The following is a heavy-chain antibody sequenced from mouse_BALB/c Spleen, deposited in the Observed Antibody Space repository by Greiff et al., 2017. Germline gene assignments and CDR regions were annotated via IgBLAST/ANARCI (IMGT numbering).Heavy chain of an antibody. V-gene: IGHV3-6*02. CDR1: GYSITSGYY. J-gene: IGHJ4*01. CDR2: ISYDGSN. CDR3: ARDRYEAMDY. Sequence: ESGPGLVKPSQSLSLTCSVTGYSITSGYYWNWIRQFPGNKLEWMGYISYDGSNNYNPSLKNRISITPDTSKNQFFLKLNSVTTEDTATYYCARDRYEAMDYWGQGTSVTVSS. D-gene: IGHD2-14*01.